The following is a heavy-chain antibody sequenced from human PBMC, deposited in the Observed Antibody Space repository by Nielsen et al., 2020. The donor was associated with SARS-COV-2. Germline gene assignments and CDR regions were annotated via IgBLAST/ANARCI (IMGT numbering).Heavy chain of an antibody. CDR1: GFTFSSYA. J-gene: IGHJ4*02. CDR3: ASWSWFRSNY. Sequence: GGSLRLSCVASGFTFSSYAMTWVRQAPGKGLQWVSLIYSGSSSTYYADSVKGRFTVSRDNSKNTLFLQMNSLRAEDTAVYYCASWSWFRSNYWGQGTLVTVSS. V-gene: IGHV3-23*03. D-gene: IGHD2-8*02. CDR2: IYSGSSST.